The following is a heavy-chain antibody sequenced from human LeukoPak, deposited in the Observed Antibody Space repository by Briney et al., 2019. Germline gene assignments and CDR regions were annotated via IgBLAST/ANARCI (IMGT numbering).Heavy chain of an antibody. D-gene: IGHD3-22*01. J-gene: IGHJ4*02. V-gene: IGHV1-2*02. Sequence: VASVKVSCKASGYTFTGYYMHWVRQAPGQEREWMGWINPNSGGTNYAQKFQGRVTMTRDTSISTAYMELSRLRSDDTAVYYCARGGRVVVITARYSHFDYWGQGTLVTVSS. CDR3: ARGGRVVVITARYSHFDY. CDR2: INPNSGGT. CDR1: GYTFTGYY.